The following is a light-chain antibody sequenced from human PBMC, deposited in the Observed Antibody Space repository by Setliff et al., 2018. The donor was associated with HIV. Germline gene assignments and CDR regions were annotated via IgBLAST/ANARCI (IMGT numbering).Light chain of an antibody. V-gene: IGLV1-40*01. J-gene: IGLJ1*01. CDR3: QSYDSSLSGSYV. CDR1: SSNIGAGYD. Sequence: VLTQPPSVSGAPGQRVTISCTGSSSNIGAGYDVHWYQQLPGTAPKILIYGNSNRPSGVPDRFSGSKSGTSASLAITGLQAEDEADYYCQSYDSSLSGSYVFGTGTKVTV. CDR2: GNS.